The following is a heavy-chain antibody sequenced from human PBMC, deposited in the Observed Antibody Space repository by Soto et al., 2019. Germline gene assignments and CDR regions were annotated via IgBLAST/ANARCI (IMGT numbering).Heavy chain of an antibody. Sequence: QVQLQESGPGLVKPSETLSLTCTVSGGSISSYYWSWIRQPPGKGLEGIGYIYYSGSTNYNPSLKSRVTISVDTSKNQCSLKLSSVTAADTAVYYCASAGSKLNHYYYSYMDVWGKGTTVTVS. V-gene: IGHV4-59*01. CDR3: ASAGSKLNHYYYSYMDV. CDR2: IYYSGST. J-gene: IGHJ6*03. D-gene: IGHD4-4*01. CDR1: GGSISSYY.